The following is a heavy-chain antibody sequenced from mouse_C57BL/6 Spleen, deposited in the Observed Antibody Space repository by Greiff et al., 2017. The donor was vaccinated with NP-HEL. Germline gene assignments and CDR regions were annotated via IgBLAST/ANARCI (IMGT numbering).Heavy chain of an antibody. D-gene: IGHD1-1*01. CDR1: GYSITSGYY. J-gene: IGHJ4*01. CDR2: ISYDGSN. CDR3: AAYLSLSHYYAMDY. V-gene: IGHV3-6*01. Sequence: EVQLVESGPGLVKPSQSLSLTCSVTGYSITSGYYWNWIRQFPGNKLEWMGYISYDGSNNYNPSLKNRISITRDTSKNQFFLKLNSVTTEDTATYYCAAYLSLSHYYAMDYWGQGTSVTVSS.